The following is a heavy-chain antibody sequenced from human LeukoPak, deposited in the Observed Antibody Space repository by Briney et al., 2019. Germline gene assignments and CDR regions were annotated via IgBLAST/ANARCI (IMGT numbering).Heavy chain of an antibody. D-gene: IGHD5-18*01. CDR3: AREGTAMVVDY. Sequence: SETLSLTCAVYGGSFSGYYWSWIRQPPGKGLEWIGEINHSGSTNYNPSLKSRVTISVDTSKNQFSLQLNSVTPEDTAVYYCAREGTAMVVDYWGQGTLVTVSS. CDR1: GGSFSGYY. J-gene: IGHJ4*02. CDR2: INHSGST. V-gene: IGHV4-34*01.